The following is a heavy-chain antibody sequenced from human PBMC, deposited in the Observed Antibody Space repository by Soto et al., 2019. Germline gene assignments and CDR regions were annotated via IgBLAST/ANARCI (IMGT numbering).Heavy chain of an antibody. CDR3: AKDIRRGYSCGPVPY. V-gene: IGHV3-30*18. CDR2: ISYDGSNK. J-gene: IGHJ4*02. CDR1: GFTFSSYG. Sequence: GGSLRLSCAASGFTFSSYGRHWVRQAPGKGLEWVAVISYDGSNKYYADSVKGRFTISRDNSKNTLYLQMNSLRAEDTAVYYCAKDIRRGYSCGPVPYWGQGTLVTVSS. D-gene: IGHD5-18*01.